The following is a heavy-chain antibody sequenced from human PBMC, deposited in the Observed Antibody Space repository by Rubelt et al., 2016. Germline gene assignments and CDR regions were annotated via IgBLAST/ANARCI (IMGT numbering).Heavy chain of an antibody. CDR3: ARGKCSSTSCYRIDAFDI. V-gene: IGHV3-7*01. D-gene: IGHD2-2*02. CDR2: IKKDGSEK. J-gene: IGHJ3*02. Sequence: EVQLVESGGGLVQPGGSLRLSCAASGFTFSSYWMSWVRQAPGKGLEWVANIKKDGSEKYYVDSVKGRFTISRDRAKNALYLQMNSLRAEDTAVYDCARGKCSSTSCYRIDAFDIWGQGTMVTVSS. CDR1: GFTFSSYW.